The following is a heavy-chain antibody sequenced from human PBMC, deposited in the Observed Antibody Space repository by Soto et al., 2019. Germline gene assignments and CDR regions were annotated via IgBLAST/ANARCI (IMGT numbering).Heavy chain of an antibody. Sequence: GGSLRLSCAASGFTFSSYSMNWVRQAPGKGLEWVSSISSSSSYIYYADSVKGRFTISRDNAKNSLYLQMNSLRAEDTVVYYCARDRLPHDILTGGIGYWGQGTLVTVSS. CDR1: GFTFSSYS. CDR3: ARDRLPHDILTGGIGY. CDR2: ISSSSSYI. J-gene: IGHJ4*02. D-gene: IGHD3-9*01. V-gene: IGHV3-21*01.